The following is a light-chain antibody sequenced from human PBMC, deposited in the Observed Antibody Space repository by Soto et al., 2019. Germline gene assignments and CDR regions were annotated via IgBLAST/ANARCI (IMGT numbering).Light chain of an antibody. CDR2: GAS. V-gene: IGKV3-15*01. CDR3: KQYNNWPRT. J-gene: IGKJ1*01. CDR1: QSVSSN. Sequence: EIVLTQSPGTLSLSPGERATLSCRASQSVSSNLAWYQQKPGQAPRLLIYGASTGATGIPARFSGSGSGTEFTLTIRSLQSEDFAVYYCKQYNNWPRTFGQGTKVDIK.